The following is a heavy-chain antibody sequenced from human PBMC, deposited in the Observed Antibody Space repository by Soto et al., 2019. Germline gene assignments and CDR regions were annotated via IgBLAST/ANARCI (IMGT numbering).Heavy chain of an antibody. CDR2: IKSKIDGGTT. J-gene: IGHJ4*02. D-gene: IGHD2-15*01. V-gene: IGHV3-15*07. CDR1: GFPFSNAG. Sequence: GWSLGLSCVVSGFPFSNAGMNWVRKAPGKGLEWVGRIKSKIDGGTTDYAAPVKGRFTISRDESKNTLYLQMNSLKTEDTAVYYCTTVYSPYYFDYWGQGTLVTVSS. CDR3: TTVYSPYYFDY.